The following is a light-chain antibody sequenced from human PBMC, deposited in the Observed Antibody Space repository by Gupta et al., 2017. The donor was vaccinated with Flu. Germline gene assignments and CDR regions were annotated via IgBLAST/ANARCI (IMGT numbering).Light chain of an antibody. Sequence: QSALTQPASVSGSPGQSITISCTGTSSDVGGYNYVSWYQQHPGKAPELMIYEVTDRPSGVSDRFSGSKSGNTASLTISGLQAEDETDYCCASYTTTSTWVFGGGTKLTVL. J-gene: IGLJ3*02. CDR2: EVT. CDR3: ASYTTTSTWV. CDR1: SSDVGGYNY. V-gene: IGLV2-14*01.